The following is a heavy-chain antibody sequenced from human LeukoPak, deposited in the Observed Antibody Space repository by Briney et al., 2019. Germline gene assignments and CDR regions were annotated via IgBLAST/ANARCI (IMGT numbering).Heavy chain of an antibody. V-gene: IGHV4-38-2*02. CDR1: GYSISSGYY. CDR3: ARGSQRVDY. D-gene: IGHD1-1*01. J-gene: IGHJ4*02. Sequence: SETLSLTCTVSGYSISSGYYWGWIRQPPGKGLEWIGSIYHSGSTYYNPSLKSRVTISVDTSKNQFSLKLSSVTAADTAVYYCARGSQRVDYWGQGTLVTVSS. CDR2: IYHSGST.